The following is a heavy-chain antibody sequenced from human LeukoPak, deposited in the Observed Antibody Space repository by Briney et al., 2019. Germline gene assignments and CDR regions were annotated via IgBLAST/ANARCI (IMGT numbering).Heavy chain of an antibody. CDR3: ARVALWFGELRWFDP. Sequence: SETLSLTCAVYGGSFSGYYWSWIRQPPGKGLEWIGEINHSGSTNYNPSLKSRVTISVDTSKNQFSLKLSSVTAADTAVYYCARVALWFGELRWFDPWGQGTLVTVSS. CDR1: GGSFSGYY. V-gene: IGHV4-34*01. D-gene: IGHD3-10*01. J-gene: IGHJ5*02. CDR2: INHSGST.